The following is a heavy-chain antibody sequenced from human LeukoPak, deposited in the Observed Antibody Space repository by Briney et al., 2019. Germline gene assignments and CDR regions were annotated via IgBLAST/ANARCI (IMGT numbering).Heavy chain of an antibody. V-gene: IGHV1-18*01. Sequence: ASVKVSCKASGYTFTSYGISWVRQAPGQGLEWMGWISAYNGNTNYAQKLQGRVTMTTDTSTSTAYMELRRLRSDDTAVYYCARDGRYCSGGSCYPPYYYYGMDVWGQGTTVTVSS. CDR1: GYTFTSYG. D-gene: IGHD2-15*01. J-gene: IGHJ6*02. CDR3: ARDGRYCSGGSCYPPYYYYGMDV. CDR2: ISAYNGNT.